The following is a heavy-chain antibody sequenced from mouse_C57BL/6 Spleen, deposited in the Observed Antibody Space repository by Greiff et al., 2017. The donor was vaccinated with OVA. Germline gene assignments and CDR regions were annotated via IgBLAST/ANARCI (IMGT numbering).Heavy chain of an antibody. J-gene: IGHJ4*01. CDR3: TTRGVYYDYDGAMDY. D-gene: IGHD2-4*01. CDR2: IDPENGDT. Sequence: SGAELVRPGASVKLSCTASGFNIKDDYMHWVKQRPEQGLEWIGWIDPENGDTEYASKFQGKATITADTSSNTAYLQLSSLTSEDTAVYYCTTRGVYYDYDGAMDYWGQGTSVTVSS. CDR1: GFNIKDDY. V-gene: IGHV14-4*01.